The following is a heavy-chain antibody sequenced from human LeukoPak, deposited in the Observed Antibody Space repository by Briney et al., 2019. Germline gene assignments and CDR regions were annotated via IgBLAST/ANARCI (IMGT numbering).Heavy chain of an antibody. D-gene: IGHD1-26*01. CDR1: YGSISSGY. CDR2: IYYSGNT. V-gene: IGHV4-59*01. Sequence: KPSETLSLTCTISYGSISSGYWSWLRQSPGNGLEWIGYIYYSGNTNYNPSFQSRVTMSIDTSNNQFSLQLRSLTAADTAVYYCARYVRNSGTYFLDYWGQGRLVTVSS. CDR3: ARYVRNSGTYFLDY. J-gene: IGHJ4*02.